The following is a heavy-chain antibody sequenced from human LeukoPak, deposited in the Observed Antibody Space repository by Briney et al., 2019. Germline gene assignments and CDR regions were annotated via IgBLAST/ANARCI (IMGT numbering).Heavy chain of an antibody. D-gene: IGHD6-19*01. J-gene: IGHJ4*02. Sequence: GGSLRLSCAASGFTFSSNYMSWVRQAPGKGLEWGSVIYSGGSTYYADSVKGRFTISRDNSKNTLYLQMNSLRAEDTAVYYCARDREEEQWPGSFEYWGQGTLVTVSS. CDR2: IYSGGST. V-gene: IGHV3-66*02. CDR1: GFTFSSNY. CDR3: ARDREEEQWPGSFEY.